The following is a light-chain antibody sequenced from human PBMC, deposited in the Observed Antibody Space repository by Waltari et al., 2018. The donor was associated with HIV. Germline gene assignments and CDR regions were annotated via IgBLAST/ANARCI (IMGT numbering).Light chain of an antibody. J-gene: IGKJ1*01. CDR2: KAS. CDR1: QSISNW. Sequence: SIGDRATITCRASQSISNWLAWYQQKPGKAPKLLIYKASTLEGGVPSRFSGSGSGTEFTLTINSLQPDDFATYFCQQYYLYPWTFGQGAKVEI. CDR3: QQYYLYPWT. V-gene: IGKV1-5*03.